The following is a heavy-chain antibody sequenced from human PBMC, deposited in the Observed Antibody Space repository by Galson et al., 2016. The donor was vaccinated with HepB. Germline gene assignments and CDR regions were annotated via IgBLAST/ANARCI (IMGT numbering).Heavy chain of an antibody. CDR3: AHSTIESAGTRDSFDI. CDR2: IYWDDDK. Sequence: PALVKPTQTLTLTCTFSGFSLPASGVSVGWIRQPPGKALEWLALIYWDDDKRYSSSLESRLTITKDTSKNQVVLRMTNVDPVDTATYYCAHSTIESAGTRDSFDIWGQGTMVTVSS. V-gene: IGHV2-5*02. D-gene: IGHD6-13*01. CDR1: GFSLPASGVS. J-gene: IGHJ3*02.